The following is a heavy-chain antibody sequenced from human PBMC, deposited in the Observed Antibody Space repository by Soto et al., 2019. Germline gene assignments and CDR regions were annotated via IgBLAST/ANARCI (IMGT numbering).Heavy chain of an antibody. D-gene: IGHD2-21*01. CDR2: IHYSGSA. CDR3: ARHWIAGSSIP. V-gene: IGHV4-59*08. J-gene: IGHJ5*02. Sequence: PSETLSLTCTFSGSSIIGYYWTWIRQSPERGLEWIGYIHYSGSANYNPSLKSRVTIFVDTSKNQLSLKLSSVTAADTAVYYCARHWIAGSSIPWGQGTLVTVSS. CDR1: GSSIIGYY.